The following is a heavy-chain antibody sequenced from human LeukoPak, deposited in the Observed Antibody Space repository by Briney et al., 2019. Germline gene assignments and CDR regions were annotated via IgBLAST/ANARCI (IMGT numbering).Heavy chain of an antibody. CDR2: INPNSGDT. V-gene: IGHV1-2*06. CDR3: AREYCNAGICYAYFDY. D-gene: IGHD2-15*01. CDR1: GYTFTGYY. J-gene: IGHJ4*02. Sequence: ASVKVSCKASGYTFTGYYMHWVRQAPGQGLEWMGRINPNSGDTGYAQKFQGRVTMTRDTSISTAYMELTRLRSDDTAVYYCAREYCNAGICYAYFDYWGQGTLFTVSS.